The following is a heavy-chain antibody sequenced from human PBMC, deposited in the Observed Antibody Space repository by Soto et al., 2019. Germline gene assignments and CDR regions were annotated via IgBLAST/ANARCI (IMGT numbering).Heavy chain of an antibody. J-gene: IGHJ4*02. Sequence: SETLSLTCTVSGGSINGYYWSWIRQPPGKGLEWIGYISYSGSTNYNPSLKSRVTISVDTSKNQFSLKLSSVTAAVTAVYYCARDWGGGTFDYWGQGTLVTVSS. CDR1: GGSINGYY. CDR2: ISYSGST. D-gene: IGHD3-16*01. CDR3: ARDWGGGTFDY. V-gene: IGHV4-59*01.